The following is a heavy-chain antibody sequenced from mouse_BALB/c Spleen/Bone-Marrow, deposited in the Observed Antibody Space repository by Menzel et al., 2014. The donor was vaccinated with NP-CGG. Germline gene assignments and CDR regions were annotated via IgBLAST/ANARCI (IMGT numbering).Heavy chain of an antibody. J-gene: IGHJ2*01. D-gene: IGHD1-1*02. CDR1: GYTFTSYW. CDR2: INPSNGRT. Sequence: VPLQQSGTELVKPGASVRLSCKASGYTFTSYWMHWVRPRPGQGLEWVGEINPSNGRTIYNEKFKSKATLTVDNSSSTAYMELSSLTSEDSAVYYCASHLWPSYWGQGTTLTVSA. CDR3: ASHLWPSY. V-gene: IGHV1S81*02.